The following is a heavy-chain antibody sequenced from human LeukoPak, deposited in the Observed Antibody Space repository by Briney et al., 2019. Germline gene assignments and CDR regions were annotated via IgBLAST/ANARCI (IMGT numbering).Heavy chain of an antibody. Sequence: SVKVSCKASGFTFSSSTMQWVRQARGQRLEWIGWIAVGSGNTNYAQKFQDRVTITRDTSASIDYMELSSLRSDDTAVYYCAREGEEQSFDYWGQGTLVTVSS. CDR2: IAVGSGNT. D-gene: IGHD1/OR15-1a*01. CDR3: AREGEEQSFDY. J-gene: IGHJ4*02. V-gene: IGHV1-58*02. CDR1: GFTFSSST.